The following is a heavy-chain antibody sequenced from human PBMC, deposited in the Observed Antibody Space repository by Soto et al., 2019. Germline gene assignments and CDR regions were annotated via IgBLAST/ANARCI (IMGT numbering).Heavy chain of an antibody. CDR3: EREHVSDSSSWFFDY. CDR2: IWYDGSNK. Sequence: GESLKISCAASGFTFSSYGMHWVRQAPGKGLEWVAVIWYDGSNKYYADSVKGRFTISRDNSKNTLYLQMNSLRAEDTAVYYCEREHVSDSSSWFFDYWGQGILVNVS. D-gene: IGHD6-13*01. J-gene: IGHJ4*02. CDR1: GFTFSSYG. V-gene: IGHV3-33*08.